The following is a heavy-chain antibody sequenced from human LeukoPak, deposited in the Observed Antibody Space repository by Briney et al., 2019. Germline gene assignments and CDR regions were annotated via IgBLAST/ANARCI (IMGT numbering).Heavy chain of an antibody. Sequence: TTSQTLSLTCTVSGGSISSGSYYWSWIRQPAGKGLEWIGRIYTSGSTNYNPSLKSRVTISVDTSKNQFSLKLSSVTAADTAVYYCARENAPGSGDNFDYWGQGTLVTVSS. CDR3: ARENAPGSGDNFDY. CDR1: GGSISSGSYY. D-gene: IGHD2-21*01. CDR2: IYTSGST. J-gene: IGHJ4*02. V-gene: IGHV4-61*02.